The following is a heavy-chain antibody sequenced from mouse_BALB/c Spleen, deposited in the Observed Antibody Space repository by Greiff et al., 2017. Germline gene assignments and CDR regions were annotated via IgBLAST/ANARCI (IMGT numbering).Heavy chain of an antibody. J-gene: IGHJ4*01. CDR3: ARGMITTEYYYAMDY. CDR1: GYSFTGYY. D-gene: IGHD2-4*01. V-gene: IGHV1S34*01. Sequence: LVKTGASVKISCKASGYSFTGYYMHWVKQSHGKSLEWIGYISCYNGATSYNQKFKGKATFTVDTSSSTAYMQFNSLTSEDSAVYYCARGMITTEYYYAMDYWGQGTSVTVSS. CDR2: ISCYNGAT.